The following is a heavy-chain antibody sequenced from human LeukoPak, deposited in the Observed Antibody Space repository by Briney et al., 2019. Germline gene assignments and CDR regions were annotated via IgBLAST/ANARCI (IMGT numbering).Heavy chain of an antibody. V-gene: IGHV3-48*04. Sequence: GGSLRLSCAASGFTFSSYSMNWVRQAPGKGLEWVSYISSSSSTIYYADSVKGRFTISRDNAKNALYLQMNSLRAEDTALYYCARLFRPYYYDSSGIDYWGQGTLVTVSS. CDR1: GFTFSSYS. CDR3: ARLFRPYYYDSSGIDY. CDR2: ISSSSSTI. J-gene: IGHJ4*02. D-gene: IGHD3-22*01.